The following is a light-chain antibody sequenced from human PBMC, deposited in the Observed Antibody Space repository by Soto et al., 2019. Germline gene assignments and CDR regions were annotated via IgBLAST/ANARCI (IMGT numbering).Light chain of an antibody. Sequence: DIQMAHSPSTLSASVGDRVTITCRASQIIIKWLAWYQHKPWKTPEVLIYDASSVKSGAPSRFSGSGPGTEFTPTINSLQPDAFPTYYCQQSNSFPITFGQGTRLEIK. J-gene: IGKJ5*01. CDR3: QQSNSFPIT. CDR1: QIIIKW. CDR2: DAS. V-gene: IGKV1-5*01.